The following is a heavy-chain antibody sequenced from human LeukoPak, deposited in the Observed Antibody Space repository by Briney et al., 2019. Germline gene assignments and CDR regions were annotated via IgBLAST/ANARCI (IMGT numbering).Heavy chain of an antibody. CDR2: ISGSGGST. J-gene: IGHJ6*02. D-gene: IGHD2-15*01. CDR1: GFTFDDYA. Sequence: GRSLRLSCAASGFTFDDYAMHWVRQAPGKGLEWVSAISGSGGSTYYADSVKGRFTISRDNSKNTLYLQMNSLRAEDTAVYYCAKGEYCSGGSCYADRYYYYYGMDVWGQGTTVTVSS. CDR3: AKGEYCSGGSCYADRYYYYYGMDV. V-gene: IGHV3-23*01.